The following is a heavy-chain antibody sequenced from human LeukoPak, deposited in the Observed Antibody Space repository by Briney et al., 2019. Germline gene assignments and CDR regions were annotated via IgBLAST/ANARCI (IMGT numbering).Heavy chain of an antibody. CDR3: AREDGQQLGFDY. J-gene: IGHJ4*02. CDR1: GGSISSGDSY. D-gene: IGHD6-13*01. CDR2: IYYSGST. Sequence: PSETLSLTCTVSGGSISSGDSYWSWIRQPPGKGLEWIGYIYYSGSTYYNPSLKSRVTISVDTSKNQFSLKLSSVTAADTAVYYCAREDGQQLGFDYWGQGTLVTVSS. V-gene: IGHV4-30-4*01.